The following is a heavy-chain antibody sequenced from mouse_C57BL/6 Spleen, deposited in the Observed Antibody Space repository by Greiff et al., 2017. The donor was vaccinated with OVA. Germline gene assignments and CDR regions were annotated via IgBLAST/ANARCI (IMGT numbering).Heavy chain of an antibody. CDR1: GYAFSSSW. CDR3: APYYGYPYGYFDV. CDR2: IYPGAGDT. Sequence: QVQLQQSGPELVKPGASVKISCKASGYAFSSSWMNWVKQRPGKGLEWIGRIYPGAGDTNYNGKFKGKATLTADKSSSTAYMQLSSLTSEDSAVYFCAPYYGYPYGYFDVWGTGTTVTVSS. V-gene: IGHV1-82*01. D-gene: IGHD2-9*01. J-gene: IGHJ1*03.